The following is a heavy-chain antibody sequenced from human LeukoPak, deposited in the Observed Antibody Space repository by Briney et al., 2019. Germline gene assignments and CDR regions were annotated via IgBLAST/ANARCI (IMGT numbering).Heavy chain of an antibody. CDR2: ICTSGST. CDR3: ASQGHYYYYYYMDV. V-gene: IGHV4-61*02. J-gene: IGHJ6*03. Sequence: PSEPLSLTCTVSGGSISSGSYYWSWIRQPAGKGLEWIGRICTSGSTNYNPSLKSRVTISVDTSKNQFSLKLSSVTAADTAVYYCASQGHYYYYYYMDVWGKGTTVTVSS. CDR1: GGSISSGSYY.